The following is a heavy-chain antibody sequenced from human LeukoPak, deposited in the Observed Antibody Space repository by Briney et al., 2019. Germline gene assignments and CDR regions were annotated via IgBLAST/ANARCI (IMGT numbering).Heavy chain of an antibody. CDR2: IIPFFGTA. Sequence: SVKVSCKASGGTFSSYAISWVRQAPGQGLEWMGRIIPFFGTANYAQKFQGRVTITTDESTSTAYMELSSLRSEDMAVYYCARNGGTGSSDYWGQGTLVTVSS. CDR1: GGTFSSYA. V-gene: IGHV1-69*05. CDR3: ARNGGTGSSDY. D-gene: IGHD1-26*01. J-gene: IGHJ4*02.